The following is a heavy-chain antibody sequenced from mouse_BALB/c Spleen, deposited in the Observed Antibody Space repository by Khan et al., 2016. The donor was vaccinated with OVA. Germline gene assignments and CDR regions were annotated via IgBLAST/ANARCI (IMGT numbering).Heavy chain of an antibody. D-gene: IGHD2-12*01. CDR3: ARRPCLSYTLAF. CDR2: INTNTGEP. Sequence: QIQLVQSGPELKKPGETVKISCKASGYTFTNYGMNWVKQTPGKALKWMGWINTNTGEPKYDDDFKGRLAFSLETSASTAYLQINNLKTEDTATYFCARRPCLSYTLAFWGQGTLVTVSS. CDR1: GYTFTNYG. V-gene: IGHV9-3-1*01. J-gene: IGHJ4*01.